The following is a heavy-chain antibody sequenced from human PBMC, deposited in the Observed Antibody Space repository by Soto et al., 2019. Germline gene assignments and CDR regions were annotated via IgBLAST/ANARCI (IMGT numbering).Heavy chain of an antibody. V-gene: IGHV4-4*07. J-gene: IGHJ4*02. CDR2: VYSSGTT. Sequence: SETLSLTCSVSGGSINSYWWSWIRQPAGKGLEWIGRVYSSGTTDYNPSLNSRATLSVETSKNQFSLKLSAVTAADTAVYYCARDIGSYAYGEGYWGQGIQVTVSS. CDR1: GGSINSYW. D-gene: IGHD3-10*01. CDR3: ARDIGSYAYGEGY.